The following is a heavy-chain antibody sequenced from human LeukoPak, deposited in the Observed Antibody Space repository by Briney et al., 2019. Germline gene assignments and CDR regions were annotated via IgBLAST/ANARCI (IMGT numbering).Heavy chain of an antibody. D-gene: IGHD3-9*01. V-gene: IGHV4-61*02. J-gene: IGHJ3*02. CDR2: IYTSGST. CDR1: GGSISSGSYY. Sequence: SQTLSLTCTVSGGSISSGSYYWSWIRQPARKGLEWIGRIYTSGSTNYNPSLKSRVTISVDTSKNQFSLKLSSVTAADTAVYYCAREGDYDILTGYYRTFDIWGQGTMVTVSS. CDR3: AREGDYDILTGYYRTFDI.